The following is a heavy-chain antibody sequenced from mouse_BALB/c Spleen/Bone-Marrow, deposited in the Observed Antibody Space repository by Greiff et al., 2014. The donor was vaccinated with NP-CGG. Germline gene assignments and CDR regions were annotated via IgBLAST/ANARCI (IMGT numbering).Heavy chain of an antibody. CDR3: ARSEYFGSSYDY. CDR1: GYTFTSYV. D-gene: IGHD1-1*01. V-gene: IGHV1-14*01. Sequence: QLQESGPELVKPGASVKMSCKASGYTFTSYVMHWMKQKPRQGLEWIGYINPYNDGTKYKETFKGKATLTSDESSSTAYMDLSSLTSEDSAVYFCARSEYFGSSYDYWGQGTTLTVSS. CDR2: INPYNDGT. J-gene: IGHJ2*01.